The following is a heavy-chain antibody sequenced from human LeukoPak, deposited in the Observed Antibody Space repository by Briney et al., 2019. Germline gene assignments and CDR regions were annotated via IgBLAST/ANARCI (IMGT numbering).Heavy chain of an antibody. V-gene: IGHV1-2*02. CDR1: GYTFTDYY. D-gene: IGHD3-9*01. J-gene: IGHJ5*02. CDR3: ARDYGAITIFTNWFDP. Sequence: ASVKVSCKASGYTFTDYYMHWVRQAPGQGLEWMGWINPNSGGTNYAQKFQGRVTMTRDTSINTAYMELSRVRSDDTAVYYCARDYGAITIFTNWFDPWGQGTLVTVSS. CDR2: INPNSGGT.